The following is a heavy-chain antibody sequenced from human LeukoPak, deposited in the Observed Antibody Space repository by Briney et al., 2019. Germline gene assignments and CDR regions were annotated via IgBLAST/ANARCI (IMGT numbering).Heavy chain of an antibody. D-gene: IGHD6-6*01. CDR1: GYTFHSYW. V-gene: IGHV5-51*01. CDR3: ARRRQQLVRVAFDI. Sequence: GESLKISCKGSGYTFHSYWIAWVRQMPGKGLEWMGIIYPGDSDTRYSPSFQGQVTISADKSISTAYLQWSSLKASDTAMYYCARRRQQLVRVAFDIWGQGTMVTVSS. CDR2: IYPGDSDT. J-gene: IGHJ3*02.